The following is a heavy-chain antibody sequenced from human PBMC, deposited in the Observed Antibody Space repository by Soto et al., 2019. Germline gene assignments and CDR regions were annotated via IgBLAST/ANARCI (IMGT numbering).Heavy chain of an antibody. Sequence: QVQLQESGPGLVKPSETLSLTCTVSGGSVSSGSHYWSWIRQPPGKGLEWIGYIYYSGSTNYNPSLKIRVTISADTSKNQFSLKLSSVTAADTAVYYCARDRWFDPWGQGTLVTVSS. CDR3: ARDRWFDP. V-gene: IGHV4-61*01. CDR1: GGSVSSGSHY. CDR2: IYYSGST. J-gene: IGHJ5*02.